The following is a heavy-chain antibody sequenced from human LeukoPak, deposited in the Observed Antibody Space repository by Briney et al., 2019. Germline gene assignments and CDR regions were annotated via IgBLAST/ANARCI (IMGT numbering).Heavy chain of an antibody. Sequence: PGGSLRLSCAASGFTFSSNWMHWVRQAPGKGLVWVSYVNTDGSATTYADSVKGRFTISRDNAKNTLYLQMNSLRAEDTAVYYCARGGQGAADYWGQGTLVTVSS. CDR1: GFTFSSNW. D-gene: IGHD3-16*01. V-gene: IGHV3-74*01. J-gene: IGHJ4*02. CDR3: ARGGQGAADY. CDR2: VNTDGSAT.